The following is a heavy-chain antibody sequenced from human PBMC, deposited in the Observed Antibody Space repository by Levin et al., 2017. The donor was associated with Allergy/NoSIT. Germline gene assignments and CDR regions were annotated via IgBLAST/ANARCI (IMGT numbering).Heavy chain of an antibody. D-gene: IGHD2-15*01. J-gene: IGHJ5*02. CDR2: ISDSSSYI. V-gene: IGHV3-21*01. CDR1: GFTFSTYT. Sequence: GESLKISCAASGFTFSTYTMNWVRQAPGKGLEWVSSISDSSSYIYYVDSVKGRFTVSRDNAKNSLFLQMNSLRAEDTAVYFCAREAPCGGGSCHSGNYFDPWGQGTLVTVSS. CDR3: AREAPCGGGSCHSGNYFDP.